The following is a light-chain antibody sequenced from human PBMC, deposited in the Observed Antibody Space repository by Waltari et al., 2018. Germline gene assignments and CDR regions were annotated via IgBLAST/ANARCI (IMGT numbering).Light chain of an antibody. CDR1: QMIGSW. V-gene: IGKV1-5*03. J-gene: IGKJ3*01. CDR3: QRYNSYPIT. CDR2: EAT. Sequence: DIQMTQSPSTLSASVGYRVPITCRASQMIGSWLAWYQQKPGKAPKLLIYEATSLESGVPSRFSASGSGTEFTLTISSLQPDDFATYYCQRYNSYPITFGPGTKVDI.